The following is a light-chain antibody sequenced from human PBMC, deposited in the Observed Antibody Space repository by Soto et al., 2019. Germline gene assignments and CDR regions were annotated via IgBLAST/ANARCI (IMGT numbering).Light chain of an antibody. CDR2: DAS. CDR1: QSFSSN. CDR3: QQYGSSLT. Sequence: EIVMTQSPATLSVSPGERATLSCRAIQSFSSNLAWHQQKPGQAPRILMYDASTRATGIPARFSGSGSGTEFTLTISSLQSEDCAVYYCQQYGSSLTFGGGTKVDIK. V-gene: IGKV3-15*01. J-gene: IGKJ4*01.